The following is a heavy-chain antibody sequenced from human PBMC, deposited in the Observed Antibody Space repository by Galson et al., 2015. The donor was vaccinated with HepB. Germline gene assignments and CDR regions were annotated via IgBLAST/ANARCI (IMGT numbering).Heavy chain of an antibody. CDR3: ATDGRAYSGYGDFEN. CDR2: VSGSGGTT. Sequence: SLRLSCAASGFTFSSYAMSWVRQAPGKGLEWVSCVSGSGGTTYYADSVKGRLTISRDNSKNTLYLQMNSLRAEDTAVYYCATDGRAYSGYGDFENWGQGTLVTVSS. J-gene: IGHJ4*02. D-gene: IGHD5-12*01. CDR1: GFTFSSYA. V-gene: IGHV3-23*01.